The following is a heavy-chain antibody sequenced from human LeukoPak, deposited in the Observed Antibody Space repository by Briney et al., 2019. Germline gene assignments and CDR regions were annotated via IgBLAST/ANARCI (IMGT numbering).Heavy chain of an antibody. V-gene: IGHV3-30*02. D-gene: IGHD6-13*01. J-gene: IGHJ4*02. CDR1: GFTFSSYA. CDR3: AKDVATHRRQQLANEY. Sequence: PGGSLRLSCAASGFTFSSYAMHWVRQAPGKGLEWVASIRYDGRDKYYADSVKGRFTISRDTSKNTLYLQMNSLRAEDTAVYYCAKDVATHRRQQLANEYWGQGTLVTVSS. CDR2: IRYDGRDK.